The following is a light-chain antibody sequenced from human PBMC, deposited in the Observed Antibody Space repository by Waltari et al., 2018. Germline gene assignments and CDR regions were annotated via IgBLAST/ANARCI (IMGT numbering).Light chain of an antibody. Sequence: QSALTQPASVSGSPGQSITISCTGTSSDVGSFNLVSWYQQHPNKAPKLMIYQVSKRPSGLSNRFSGSKSGNTASLTISGLQAEDEAEYYCCSYGGSSTFVIFGGGTKLTV. V-gene: IGLV2-23*02. CDR3: CSYGGSSTFVI. J-gene: IGLJ2*01. CDR2: QVS. CDR1: SSDVGSFNL.